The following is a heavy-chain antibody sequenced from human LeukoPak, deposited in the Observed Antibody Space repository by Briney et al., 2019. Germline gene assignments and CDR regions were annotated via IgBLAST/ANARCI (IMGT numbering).Heavy chain of an antibody. V-gene: IGHV3-30*02. D-gene: IGHD2-8*02. CDR2: IAHHGSNK. CDR3: AKDGSWSCTD. CDR1: GFTFSSYA. J-gene: IGHJ4*02. Sequence: GGSLRLSCAASGFTFSSYAMHWVRQGPGKGLEWVAYIAHHGSNKYYADSVKGRFTISRDNSKRTMYLQMNNLRADDTAVYYCAKDGSWSCTDWGQGALVTVSS.